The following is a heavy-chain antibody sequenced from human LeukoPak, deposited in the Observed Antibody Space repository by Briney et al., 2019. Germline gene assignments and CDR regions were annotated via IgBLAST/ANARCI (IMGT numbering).Heavy chain of an antibody. CDR1: GFTFSSYW. CDR3: ARERMYSGSGSTFPYYDY. CDR2: IKPDGSEK. V-gene: IGHV3-7*01. D-gene: IGHD3-10*01. J-gene: IGHJ4*02. Sequence: GGSLRLXCAASGFTFSSYWMSWVRQSPGKGLEWVANIKPDGSEKYYVDSVKGRFTISRDNARNALFLEMNSLRAEDAAVYYCARERMYSGSGSTFPYYDYWGQGTLVIVSS.